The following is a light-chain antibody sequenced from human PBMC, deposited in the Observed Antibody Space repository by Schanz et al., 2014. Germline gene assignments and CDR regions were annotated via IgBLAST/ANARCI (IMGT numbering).Light chain of an antibody. CDR3: CSYAGIYTWV. CDR1: SSDVGGYNY. V-gene: IGLV2-14*01. J-gene: IGLJ3*02. Sequence: QSALTQPASVSGSPGQSITISCTGTSSDVGGYNYVSWYQQHPGKAPKLMIYDVSNRPSGISNRFSGSKSGNTASLTISGLQAEDEADYYCCSYAGIYTWVFGGGTKLTVL. CDR2: DVS.